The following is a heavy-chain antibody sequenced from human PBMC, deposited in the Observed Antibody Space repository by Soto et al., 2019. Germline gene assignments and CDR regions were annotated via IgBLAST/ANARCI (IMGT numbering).Heavy chain of an antibody. Sequence: KQSQTLSLTCAISGDSVSSNSAAWNWIRQSPSRGLEWLGRTYYRTKWYNDYAVSVKSRITINPDTSKNQFSLQLNSVTPEDTAVYYGARSASGYYYYYYGMDVWGQGTTVTVSS. J-gene: IGHJ6*02. CDR1: GDSVSSNSAA. CDR2: TYYRTKWYN. V-gene: IGHV6-1*01. CDR3: ARSASGYYYYYYGMDV. D-gene: IGHD3-22*01.